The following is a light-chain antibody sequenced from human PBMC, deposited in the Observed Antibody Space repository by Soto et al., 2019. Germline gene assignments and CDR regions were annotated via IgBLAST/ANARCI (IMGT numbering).Light chain of an antibody. CDR1: RSDVGGYNS. V-gene: IGLV2-14*01. CDR3: NSYTSSSTLSYV. Sequence: QSALTQPASVSGSPGQSITISCTGTRSDVGGYNSVSWYQQHPGKAPKLMIYEVSNRPSGVSNRFSGSKSGNTASLTISGLQAEDEADYYCNSYTSSSTLSYVFGTGTKLTVL. J-gene: IGLJ1*01. CDR2: EVS.